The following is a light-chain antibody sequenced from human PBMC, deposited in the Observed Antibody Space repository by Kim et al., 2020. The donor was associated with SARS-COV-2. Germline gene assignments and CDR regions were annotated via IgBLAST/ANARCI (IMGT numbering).Light chain of an antibody. Sequence: NTVTISCTRSSGSIASKYVQWYQKRPGSAPTTVIYEDNQRPSGVPDRFSGSIDSSSTSAYLTISGLKTEDEADYYCQSYDSSNHVVFGGGTQLTVL. J-gene: IGLJ2*01. CDR3: QSYDSSNHVV. CDR1: SGSIASKY. CDR2: EDN. V-gene: IGLV6-57*03.